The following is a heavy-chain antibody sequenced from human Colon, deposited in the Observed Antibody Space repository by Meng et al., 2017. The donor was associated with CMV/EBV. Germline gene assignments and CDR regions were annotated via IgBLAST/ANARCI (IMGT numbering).Heavy chain of an antibody. CDR2: INPNSGGT. J-gene: IGHJ4*02. V-gene: IGHV1-2*06. CDR1: GHSLTDHY. D-gene: IGHD3-22*01. CDR3: ARGDSNLDY. Sequence: KGSCKTSGHSLTDHYIHWVRQAPGQGLEWMGRINPNSGGTDYAQKFQGRVSVTRDTSITTAYMELSGLQSDDTAVFYCARGDSNLDYWGQGTLVTVSS.